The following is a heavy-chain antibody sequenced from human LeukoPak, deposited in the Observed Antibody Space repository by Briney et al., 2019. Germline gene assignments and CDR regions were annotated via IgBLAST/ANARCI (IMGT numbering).Heavy chain of an antibody. CDR2: IIPIFGTA. CDR3: ARDYSSSSSWFDP. V-gene: IGHV1-69*13. J-gene: IGHJ5*02. CDR1: GGTFSSYA. D-gene: IGHD6-6*01. Sequence: SVNVSCKASGGTFSSYAISWVRQTPGQGLEWMGGIIPIFGTANYAQKFQGRVTITADESTSTAYMELSSLRSEDTAVYYCARDYSSSSSWFDPWGQGTLVTVSS.